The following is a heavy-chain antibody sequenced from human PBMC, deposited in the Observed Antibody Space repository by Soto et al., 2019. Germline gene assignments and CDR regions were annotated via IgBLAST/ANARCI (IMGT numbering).Heavy chain of an antibody. CDR1: GFTFSSYG. J-gene: IGHJ6*02. Sequence: QVQLVESGGGVVQPGRSLRLSCAASGFTFSSYGMHWVRQAPGKGLEWVAVISYDGSNKYYADSVKGRLTISRDNSKNPLYLQMNSLRAEDTAVYYCAKDRKMYYYGSGSYTYYYGMDVWGQGTTVTVSS. CDR3: AKDRKMYYYGSGSYTYYYGMDV. CDR2: ISYDGSNK. V-gene: IGHV3-30*18. D-gene: IGHD3-10*01.